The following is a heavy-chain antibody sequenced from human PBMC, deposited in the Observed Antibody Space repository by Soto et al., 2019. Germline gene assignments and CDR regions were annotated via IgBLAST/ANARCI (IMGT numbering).Heavy chain of an antibody. V-gene: IGHV3-74*01. Sequence: GGSLRLSCAASGFTFSSYWMHWVRQAPGKGLVWVSRINSDGSSTSYADSVKGRFTISRDNAKNTLYLQMNSLRVEDTAVYYCARGGSLNRYFDLWGRGTLVTVSS. CDR1: GFTFSSYW. CDR2: INSDGSST. D-gene: IGHD1-26*01. CDR3: ARGGSLNRYFDL. J-gene: IGHJ2*01.